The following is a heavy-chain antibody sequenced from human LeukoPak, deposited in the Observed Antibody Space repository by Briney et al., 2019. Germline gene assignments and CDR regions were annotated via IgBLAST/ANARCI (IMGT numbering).Heavy chain of an antibody. CDR3: ARTAKYQLGGFDP. J-gene: IGHJ5*02. CDR1: GFTFRNFW. Sequence: GGSLRLSCEASGFTFRNFWMNWVRQAPGKGLEWVASIKDDGSDKYYVDSVKGRFSISKDNAKNSVYLQMNSLRVEDTAVYYCARTAKYQLGGFDPWGQGTLVTVSS. V-gene: IGHV3-7*01. CDR2: IKDDGSDK. D-gene: IGHD3-16*01.